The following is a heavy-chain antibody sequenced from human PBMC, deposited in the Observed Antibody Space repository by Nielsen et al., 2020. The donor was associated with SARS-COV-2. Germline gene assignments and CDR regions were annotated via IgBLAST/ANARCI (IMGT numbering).Heavy chain of an antibody. CDR2: IKSDGSSI. Sequence: GESLKISCAASGFTFSSYWMHWVRQAPGKGLVWVSRIKSDGSSISYADSVKGRFTISRDNAKNSLFLQMNSLSADDTAVYYCARKGGGYYGSGERLSYYYYGMDVWGQGTTVTVSS. D-gene: IGHD3-10*01. CDR1: GFTFSSYW. CDR3: ARKGGGYYGSGERLSYYYYGMDV. J-gene: IGHJ6*02. V-gene: IGHV3-74*01.